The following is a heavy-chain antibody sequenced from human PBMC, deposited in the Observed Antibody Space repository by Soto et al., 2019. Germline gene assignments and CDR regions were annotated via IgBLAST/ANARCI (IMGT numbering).Heavy chain of an antibody. J-gene: IGHJ4*02. D-gene: IGHD6-13*01. V-gene: IGHV3-11*01. Sequence: QVQLVESGGGLVKPGGSLRLSCAASGFTFSDYYMSWIRQAPGKGLEWVSYISSSGSTIYYADSVKGRFTISRDNAKNSLYLQMNRLRAEDTAVYYCARDDSSSWYRSLFDYWGQRPLLTVSS. CDR2: ISSSGSTI. CDR3: ARDDSSSWYRSLFDY. CDR1: GFTFSDYY.